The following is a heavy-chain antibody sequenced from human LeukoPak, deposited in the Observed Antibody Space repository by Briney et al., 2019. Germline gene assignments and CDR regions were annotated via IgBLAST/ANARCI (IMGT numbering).Heavy chain of an antibody. CDR2: IYYSGST. CDR1: GGSISSYY. D-gene: IGHD1-1*01. Sequence: SETLPLTCTVSGGSISSYYWSWIRRPPGKGLEWIGYIYYSGSTNYNPSLKSRVTISVDTSKNQFSLKLSSVTAADTAVYYCARLRGVRIDYWGQGTLVTVSS. J-gene: IGHJ4*02. V-gene: IGHV4-59*08. CDR3: ARLRGVRIDY.